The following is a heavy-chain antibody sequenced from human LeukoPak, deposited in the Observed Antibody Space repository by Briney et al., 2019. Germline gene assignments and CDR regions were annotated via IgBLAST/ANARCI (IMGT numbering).Heavy chain of an antibody. D-gene: IGHD1-26*01. Sequence: SETLSLTCTVSGGSISSSSYYWGWIRQPPGKGLEWIGSIYYSGSTYYNPSLKSRVTISVDTSKNQFSLKLSSVTAADTAVYYCARHEGSGSYFLDYWGQGTLVTVSS. CDR1: GGSISSSSYY. J-gene: IGHJ4*02. CDR3: ARHEGSGSYFLDY. V-gene: IGHV4-39*01. CDR2: IYYSGST.